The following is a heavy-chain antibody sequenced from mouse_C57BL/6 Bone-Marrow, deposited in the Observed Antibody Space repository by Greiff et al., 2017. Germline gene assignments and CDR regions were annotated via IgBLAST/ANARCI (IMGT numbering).Heavy chain of an antibody. CDR3: ARGDDYAYYYAMDY. D-gene: IGHD2-4*01. J-gene: IGHJ4*01. V-gene: IGHV1-64*01. Sequence: VQLQQPGAELVKPGASVQLSCKASGYTFTSYWMHWVKQRPGQGLEWIGMIHPNSGSTNYNEKFKSKATLTVDKSSSTAYMQLSSLTSEDSAVYYCARGDDYAYYYAMDYWGQGTSVTVSS. CDR2: IHPNSGST. CDR1: GYTFTSYW.